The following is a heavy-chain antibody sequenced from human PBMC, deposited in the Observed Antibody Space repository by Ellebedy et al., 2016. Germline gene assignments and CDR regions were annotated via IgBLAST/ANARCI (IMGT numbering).Heavy chain of an antibody. CDR3: ARQKATVTTDWFDP. CDR1: GGSISSSSYY. Sequence: SETLSLTCTVSGGSISSSSYYWGWIRQPPGKGLEWIGYIYYSGSTYYNPSLKSRVTISVDTSKNQFSLKLSSVTAADTAVYYCARQKATVTTDWFDPWGQGTLVTVSS. J-gene: IGHJ5*02. CDR2: IYYSGST. D-gene: IGHD4-17*01. V-gene: IGHV4-39*01.